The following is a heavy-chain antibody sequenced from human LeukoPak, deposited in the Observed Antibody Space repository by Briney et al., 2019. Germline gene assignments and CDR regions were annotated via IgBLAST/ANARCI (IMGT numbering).Heavy chain of an antibody. D-gene: IGHD3-10*01. J-gene: IGHJ4*02. V-gene: IGHV4-34*01. CDR3: ARASIWFGELSYYFDY. Sequence: SETLSLTCAVYGGSFSGYYWSWIRQPPGKGLEWIGEINHSGSTNYNPSLKSRVTISVDTSKNQFSLKLSSVTAADTAVYYCARASIWFGELSYYFDYWGQGTLVTASS. CDR1: GGSFSGYY. CDR2: INHSGST.